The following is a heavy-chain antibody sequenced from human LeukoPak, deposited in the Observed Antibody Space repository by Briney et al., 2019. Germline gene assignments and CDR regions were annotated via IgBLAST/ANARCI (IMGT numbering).Heavy chain of an antibody. Sequence: SETLSLTCTVSGGSISSYYWSWIRQPPGKGLEWSGYISYSGSTNYSPSLKSRVTISIDTFKNQFSLKMSSVTAADTAVYYCARDLDYMDVWGKGTTVTISS. CDR2: ISYSGST. CDR1: GGSISSYY. J-gene: IGHJ6*03. V-gene: IGHV4-59*01. CDR3: ARDLDYMDV.